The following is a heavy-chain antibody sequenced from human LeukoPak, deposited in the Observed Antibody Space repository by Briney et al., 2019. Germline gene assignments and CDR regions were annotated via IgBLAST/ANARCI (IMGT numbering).Heavy chain of an antibody. CDR2: IWYNGRNQ. Sequence: GGSLRLSCAATGFTFSHFGMHWVRQAPGKGLEWVAVIWYNGRNQYYRDSVKGRFTISRDNFKNTLHLQMNSLRVEDTAMYYCVREGTSGNGDGYNSYDYWGLGTLVTVSS. V-gene: IGHV3-33*01. CDR3: VREGTSGNGDGYNSYDY. D-gene: IGHD5-24*01. J-gene: IGHJ4*02. CDR1: GFTFSHFG.